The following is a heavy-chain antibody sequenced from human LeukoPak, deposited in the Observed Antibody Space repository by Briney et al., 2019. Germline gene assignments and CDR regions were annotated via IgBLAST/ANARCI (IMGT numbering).Heavy chain of an antibody. Sequence: GGSLRLSCAASGFTFSNYGMHWVRQAPGKGLEWVAVISYDGSNKYYADSVKGRFTISRDNSKNTLYLEMNSLRAEDTAVYYCAKDRGYCSGGSCYSIDYWGQGTLVTVSS. V-gene: IGHV3-30*18. CDR3: AKDRGYCSGGSCYSIDY. CDR1: GFTFSNYG. D-gene: IGHD2-15*01. J-gene: IGHJ4*02. CDR2: ISYDGSNK.